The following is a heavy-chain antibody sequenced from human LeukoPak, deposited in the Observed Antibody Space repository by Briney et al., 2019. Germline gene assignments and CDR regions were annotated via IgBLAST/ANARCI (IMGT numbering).Heavy chain of an antibody. CDR2: INPNNGGT. CDR3: ARAGFGYLTASYFDY. Sequence: ASVKVSCKASGYTFSSYDINWVRQATGQGLEWMGWINPNNGGTNYAREFQGRVTMTRDTSISTAYMELSRLSSDDTAMYYCARAGFGYLTASYFDYWGQGTLVTVSS. V-gene: IGHV1-2*02. D-gene: IGHD3-9*01. CDR1: GYTFSSYD. J-gene: IGHJ4*02.